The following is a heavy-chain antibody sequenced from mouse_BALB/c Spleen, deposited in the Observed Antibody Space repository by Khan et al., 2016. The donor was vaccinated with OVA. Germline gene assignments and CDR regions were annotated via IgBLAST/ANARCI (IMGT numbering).Heavy chain of an antibody. Sequence: EVQLQDSGPGLVKPSQSLSLTCTVTGYSITSDYAWNWIRQFPGNKLEWMGYISYSGRTSYNPSLKSRISITRDTSKNQFFLQLNSVTTEDTATYYCARSVTITTVVATDFDYWGQGTTLTVSS. D-gene: IGHD1-1*01. V-gene: IGHV3-2*02. J-gene: IGHJ2*01. CDR1: GYSITSDYA. CDR3: ARSVTITTVVATDFDY. CDR2: ISYSGRT.